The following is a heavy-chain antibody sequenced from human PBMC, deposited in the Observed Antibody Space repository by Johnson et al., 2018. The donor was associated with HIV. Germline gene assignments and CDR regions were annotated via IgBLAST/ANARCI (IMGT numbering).Heavy chain of an antibody. J-gene: IGHJ3*02. CDR1: GLSFSNFG. CDR3: ARGRNAFDS. V-gene: IGHV3-33*08. CDR2: ISFDGNLK. Sequence: QVQLVESGGGVVQPGKSLTLSCVVSGLSFSNFGIHWVRQAPGKGPEWVAVISFDGNLKKYADSVKGRFTISRDNANNSLYLQMNSLRAEDTAVYYCARGRNAFDSWGKGTMVTVSS.